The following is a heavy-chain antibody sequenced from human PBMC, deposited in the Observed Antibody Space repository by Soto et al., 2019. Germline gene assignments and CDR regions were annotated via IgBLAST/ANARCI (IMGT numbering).Heavy chain of an antibody. CDR2: IYWDDDK. D-gene: IGHD3-10*01. V-gene: IGHV2-5*02. CDR3: AHTMVSYYGSGRDASYDSGMDV. Sequence: QITLKESGPTLVKPTQTLTLTCTSSGFSLSTSGVGVGWIRQPPGKALEWLALIYWDDDKRYSPALKSRLTITMQTVKFHLVLIMTNKDPVQTATYYCAHTMVSYYGSGRDASYDSGMDVCGQGATISVSS. CDR1: GFSLSTSGVG. J-gene: IGHJ6*01.